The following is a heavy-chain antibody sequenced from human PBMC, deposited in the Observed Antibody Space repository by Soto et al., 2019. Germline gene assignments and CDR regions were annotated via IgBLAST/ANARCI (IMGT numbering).Heavy chain of an antibody. V-gene: IGHV4-59*08. Sequence: SETLSLTCTVSGGSISSYYWSWIRQPPGKGLEWIGYIYYSGSTNYNPSLKSRVTISVDTSKNQFSLKLSSVTAADTAVYYCARYGDYQQFAYWGQGTLVTVSS. D-gene: IGHD4-17*01. J-gene: IGHJ4*02. CDR3: ARYGDYQQFAY. CDR1: GGSISSYY. CDR2: IYYSGST.